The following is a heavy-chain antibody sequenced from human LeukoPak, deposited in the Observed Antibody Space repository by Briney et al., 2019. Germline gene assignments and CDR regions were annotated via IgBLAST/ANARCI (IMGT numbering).Heavy chain of an antibody. CDR2: IKKDGSEK. J-gene: IGHJ6*02. D-gene: IGHD3-3*01. CDR3: ARLLGYGFWSGYYKVYYYNGMDV. Sequence: GGSLRLSCEASGFTLSSYWMSWVRQAPGKGLEWVANIKKDGSEKYYVDSVKGRFTISRDNAKNSLYLQMNSLRVEDTAVYYCARLLGYGFWSGYYKVYYYNGMDVWDQGTTVTVSS. V-gene: IGHV3-7*01. CDR1: GFTLSSYW.